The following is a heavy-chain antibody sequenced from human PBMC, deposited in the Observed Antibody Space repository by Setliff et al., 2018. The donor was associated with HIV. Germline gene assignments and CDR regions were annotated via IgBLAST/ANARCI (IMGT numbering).Heavy chain of an antibody. CDR1: GYTFTVSY. D-gene: IGHD3-10*01. Sequence: ASVKVSCKASGYTFTVSYLHWVRQAPGQGLEWMGWINPNSGDTNYAQKYQGRVTMTRDTSISTAYMGLSRLRSDDTAMYYCATDRLIKLIWGVIKELAYWGQGTLVTVSS. CDR2: INPNSGDT. CDR3: ATDRLIKLIWGVIKELAY. J-gene: IGHJ4*02. V-gene: IGHV1-2*02.